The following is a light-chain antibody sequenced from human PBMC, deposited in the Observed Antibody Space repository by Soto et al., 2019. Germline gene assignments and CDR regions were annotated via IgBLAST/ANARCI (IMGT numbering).Light chain of an antibody. CDR2: AAS. V-gene: IGKV1-39*01. CDR3: QQSYSSLYT. J-gene: IGKJ2*01. CDR1: QSISSY. Sequence: DIQMTQSPSSLSASVGDRVNITCRASQSISSYLTWYQQKAGQAPNLLIYAASSLQSGVPSRFSGSGSGTDFTLTISSLQPEDSATYYCQQSYSSLYTFGQGTKLEIK.